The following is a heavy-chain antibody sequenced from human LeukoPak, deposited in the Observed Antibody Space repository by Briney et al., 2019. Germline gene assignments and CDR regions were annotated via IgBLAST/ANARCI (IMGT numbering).Heavy chain of an antibody. Sequence: GSLRLSCAASGFTFISYSMNWVRQAPGKGLEWVSSISSSSNYIYYADSVKGRFTISRDNAKNSLYLQMNSLRAEDTAVYYCAELGITMIGGVWGKGTTVTISS. V-gene: IGHV3-21*01. D-gene: IGHD3-10*02. CDR1: GFTFISYS. CDR2: ISSSSNYI. J-gene: IGHJ6*04. CDR3: AELGITMIGGV.